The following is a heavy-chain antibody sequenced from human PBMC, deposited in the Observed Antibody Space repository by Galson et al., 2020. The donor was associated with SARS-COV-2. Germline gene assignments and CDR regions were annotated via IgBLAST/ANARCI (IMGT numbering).Heavy chain of an antibody. J-gene: IGHJ4*02. CDR3: ARHPSAYYSFDY. CDR2: FYYSGST. CDR1: GGSISSYY. V-gene: IGHV4-59*08. Sequence: SETLSLTCTVSGGSISSYYWSWIRQPPGKGLEWIGYFYYSGSTYYNPSLKSRVTISVDTSKNQFSLKLRSVTAADTAVDYCARHPSAYYSFDYWGQGTLVTVSS. D-gene: IGHD3-10*01.